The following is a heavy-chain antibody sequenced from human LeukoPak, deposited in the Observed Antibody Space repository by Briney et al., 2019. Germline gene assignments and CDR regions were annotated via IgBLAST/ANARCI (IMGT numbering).Heavy chain of an antibody. CDR2: IYHSGST. CDR3: ASVVGATSPFDY. V-gene: IGHV4-38-2*01. CDR1: GYSISSGYY. D-gene: IGHD1-26*01. Sequence: SETLSLTCAVPGYSISSGYYWGWIRQPPGKGLEWIGSIYHSGSTYYNPSLKSRVTISVDTSKNQFSLKLSSVTAADTAVYYCASVVGATSPFDYWGQGTLVTVSS. J-gene: IGHJ4*02.